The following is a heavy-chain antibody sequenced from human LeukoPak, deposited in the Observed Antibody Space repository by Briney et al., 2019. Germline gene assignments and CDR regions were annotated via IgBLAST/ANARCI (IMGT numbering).Heavy chain of an antibody. CDR3: ARDSSGWYYNWFDP. CDR2: INSGGTGT. D-gene: IGHD6-19*01. CDR1: GFTFRSYW. J-gene: IGHJ5*02. Sequence: PGGSLRLSCAASGFTFRSYWMHWVRQAPGKGLVWVSRINSGGTGTGYAGSVKGRFTISRDNAKNTLYLQMNSLRAEDTAVYYCARDSSGWYYNWFDPWGQGTLVTVSS. V-gene: IGHV3-74*01.